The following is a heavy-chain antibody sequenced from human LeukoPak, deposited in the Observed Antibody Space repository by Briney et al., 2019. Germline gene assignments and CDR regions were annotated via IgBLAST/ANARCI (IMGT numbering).Heavy chain of an antibody. CDR3: EKRTSSVYGGNVDS. J-gene: IGHJ5*01. D-gene: IGHD4-23*01. CDR2: IPFDGSNK. V-gene: IGHV3-30*18. Sequence: GGSLRLSCAASGFIFSSSGMHWVRLAPGKGLEWVAVIPFDGSNKYYADSVKGRFTISRDNSKNTLYLQMNSLRAEDTAVFYREKRTSSVYGGNVDSSGPGTLVTVSS. CDR1: GFIFSSSG.